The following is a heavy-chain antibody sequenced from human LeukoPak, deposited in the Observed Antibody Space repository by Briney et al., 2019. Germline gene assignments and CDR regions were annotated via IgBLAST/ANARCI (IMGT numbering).Heavy chain of an antibody. V-gene: IGHV3-23*01. Sequence: PGGSLRLSCAASGISFRNYAMSWVRQAPARGPEWVSSLRGNDETFYADSVKGRFTLSRDDSRNMVYLQLNNLRIEDTAIYYCARASWVSDPDAVRWGQGTQVTVSS. J-gene: IGHJ4*02. D-gene: IGHD3-10*01. CDR3: ARASWVSDPDAVR. CDR2: LRGNDET. CDR1: GISFRNYA.